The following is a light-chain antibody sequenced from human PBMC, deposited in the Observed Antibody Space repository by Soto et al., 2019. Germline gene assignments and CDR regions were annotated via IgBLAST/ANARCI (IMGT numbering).Light chain of an antibody. Sequence: EIVIPQSPATLSVSPGERATLSCRASQSVSSNLAWYQQKPGQAPRLLIYGASTRATGIPARFSGSGSGTEFPLTISSLQSEYFAVYYCQQYNNWPLFTFGPGTKVDIK. CDR3: QQYNNWPLFT. CDR1: QSVSSN. J-gene: IGKJ3*01. CDR2: GAS. V-gene: IGKV3-15*01.